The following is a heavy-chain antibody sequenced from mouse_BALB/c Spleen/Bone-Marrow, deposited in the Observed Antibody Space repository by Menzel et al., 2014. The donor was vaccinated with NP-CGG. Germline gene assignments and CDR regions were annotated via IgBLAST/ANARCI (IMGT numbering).Heavy chain of an antibody. CDR1: GFNIKDTY. V-gene: IGHV14-3*02. CDR2: IDPANGNT. J-gene: IGHJ2*01. Sequence: SGAELVKPGASVKLSCTASGFNIKDTYMHWVKQRPEQGLEWIGRIDPANGNTEYDPKFQGKATITADTSSNTAYLQLSSLTSEDTAVYYCARYYYGSSLFDYWGQGTTLTVSS. CDR3: ARYYYGSSLFDY. D-gene: IGHD1-1*01.